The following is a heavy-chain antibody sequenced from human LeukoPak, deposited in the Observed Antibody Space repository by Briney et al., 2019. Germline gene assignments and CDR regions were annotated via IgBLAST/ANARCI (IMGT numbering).Heavy chain of an antibody. D-gene: IGHD3-10*01. CDR3: ARGYGSGSYGYFDY. J-gene: IGHJ4*02. Sequence: SETLSLTCTVSGGSISSYYWSWIRQPPGKGLEWIGYIYYSGSTNYNPSLKSRVTISVDTSKNQFSLKLSSVPAADTAVYYCARGYGSGSYGYFDYWGQGNLVTVSS. CDR1: GGSISSYY. CDR2: IYYSGST. V-gene: IGHV4-59*01.